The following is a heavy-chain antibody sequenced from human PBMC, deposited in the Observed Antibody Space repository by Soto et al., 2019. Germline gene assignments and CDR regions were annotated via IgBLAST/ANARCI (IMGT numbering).Heavy chain of an antibody. CDR1: GGSISSGGYY. V-gene: IGHV4-31*03. CDR3: ARAIGPGYDSSGYYFRSYYFDY. Sequence: SETLSLTCTVSGGSISSGGYYWSWIRQHPGKGLEWIGYIYYSGSTYYNPSLKSRVTISVDTSKNQFSLKLSSVTAADTAVYYCARAIGPGYDSSGYYFRSYYFDYSGQGPLVTVYS. J-gene: IGHJ4*02. D-gene: IGHD3-22*01. CDR2: IYYSGST.